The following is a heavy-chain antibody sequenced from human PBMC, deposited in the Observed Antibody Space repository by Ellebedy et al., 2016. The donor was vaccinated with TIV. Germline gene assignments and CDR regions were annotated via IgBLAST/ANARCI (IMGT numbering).Heavy chain of an antibody. CDR1: GFTFSSYG. CDR2: ISGSGVST. J-gene: IGHJ4*02. Sequence: GESLKISCAASGFTFSSYGMHWVRQAPGKGLEWVSAISGSGVSTYNADSVTGRFTISSDNSKNTLYLQLNSLRVEDTAVYYCAKDRYYASGSYSDYWGQGTLVTVSS. V-gene: IGHV3-23*01. D-gene: IGHD3-10*01. CDR3: AKDRYYASGSYSDY.